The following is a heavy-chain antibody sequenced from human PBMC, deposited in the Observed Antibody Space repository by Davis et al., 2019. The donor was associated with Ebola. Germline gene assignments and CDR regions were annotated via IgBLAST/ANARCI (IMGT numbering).Heavy chain of an antibody. CDR3: ARAPAVADPTTFDS. V-gene: IGHV5-51*01. Sequence: KVSCKVSGHSFTNYWIGWVRQMPGKGLEWIGIINPGDPETRYSPSFQGHVTISADRSISTAHLQWSSLKASDTAMYYCARAPAVADPTTFDSWGQGTLVTVSS. CDR1: GHSFTNYW. J-gene: IGHJ4*02. CDR2: INPGDPET. D-gene: IGHD6-19*01.